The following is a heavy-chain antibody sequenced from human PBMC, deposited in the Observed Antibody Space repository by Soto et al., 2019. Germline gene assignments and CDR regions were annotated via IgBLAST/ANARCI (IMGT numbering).Heavy chain of an antibody. Sequence: EVQLVESGGGLVKPGGSLRLSCAASEFTFSTYSMNWVRQAPGKGLEWVSSISSGSSYIYYADSVKGRFTISRDNAKNSLYLQRNSLRAEDTALYYCARVREGGMDVWGQGTTVTVSS. J-gene: IGHJ6*02. V-gene: IGHV3-21*03. CDR1: EFTFSTYS. CDR3: ARVREGGMDV. CDR2: ISSGSSYI.